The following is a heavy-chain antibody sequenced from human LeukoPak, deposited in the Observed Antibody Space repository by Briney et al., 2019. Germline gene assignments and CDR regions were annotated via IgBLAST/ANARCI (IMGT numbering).Heavy chain of an antibody. CDR3: ARGTGAYYYDSSGYYYDY. Sequence: PSETLSLTCTVSGGSISGFYWSWIRQPPGKGLEWIGYIYYSGSTNYNPSLKSRVTISVDTSKNQFSLKLSSVTAADTAVYYCARGTGAYYYDSSGYYYDYWGQGTLVTVSS. CDR2: IYYSGST. V-gene: IGHV4-59*01. D-gene: IGHD3-22*01. J-gene: IGHJ4*02. CDR1: GGSISGFY.